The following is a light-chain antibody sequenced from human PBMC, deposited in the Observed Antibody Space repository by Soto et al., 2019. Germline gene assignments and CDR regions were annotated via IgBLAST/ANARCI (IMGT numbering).Light chain of an antibody. CDR1: ESVSSNY. J-gene: IGKJ5*01. CDR3: QQYNNWPPIT. Sequence: EIVLTQSPGTLSLSPGERATLSCRATESVSSNYLAWYQQKPGQAPRLLIYGASTRATGIPARFSGSGSGTEFTLTISSLQSEDFAVYYCQQYNNWPPITFGQGTRLE. CDR2: GAS. V-gene: IGKV3-15*01.